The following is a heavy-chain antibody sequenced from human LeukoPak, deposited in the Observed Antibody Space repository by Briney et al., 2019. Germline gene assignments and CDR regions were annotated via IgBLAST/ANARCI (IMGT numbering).Heavy chain of an antibody. J-gene: IGHJ4*02. CDR1: GFTFSSYW. Sequence: PGGSLRLSCAASGFTFSSYWMSWVRQAPGRGLEWVANIKHDGSEKYYVDSVKGRFTISRDNAKNSLYLQMNSLRAEDTAVYYCARIGWYSSSWYFDYWGQGILVTVSS. CDR2: IKHDGSEK. D-gene: IGHD6-13*01. CDR3: ARIGWYSSSWYFDY. V-gene: IGHV3-7*04.